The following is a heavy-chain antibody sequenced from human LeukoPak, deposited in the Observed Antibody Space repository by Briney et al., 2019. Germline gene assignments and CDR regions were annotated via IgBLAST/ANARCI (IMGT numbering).Heavy chain of an antibody. V-gene: IGHV4-31*03. CDR2: IYYSGST. CDR1: GGSITTGNYY. D-gene: IGHD6-13*01. Sequence: PSQTLSLTCTVSGGSITTGNYYWHWIRQQPGKGLEWIGYIYYSGSTYYNPSLKSRLTISVDTSQSQFSLRLSSVTAADTAVYYCARTSYSSMGAFDIWGQGTMVTVSS. J-gene: IGHJ3*02. CDR3: ARTSYSSMGAFDI.